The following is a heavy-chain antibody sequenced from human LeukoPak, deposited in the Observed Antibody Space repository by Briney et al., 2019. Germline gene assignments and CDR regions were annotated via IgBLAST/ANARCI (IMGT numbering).Heavy chain of an antibody. V-gene: IGHV3-23*01. CDR2: ISGSGGST. CDR1: GFTFSSYG. Sequence: TGGSLRLSCAASGFTFSSYGMHWVRQAPGKGLEWVSAISGSGGSTYYADSVKGRFTISRDNSKNTLYLQMNSLRAEDTAVYYCAKGAGKWLFEGDTEWFDPWGQGTLVTVSS. CDR3: AKGAGKWLFEGDTEWFDP. D-gene: IGHD3-22*01. J-gene: IGHJ5*02.